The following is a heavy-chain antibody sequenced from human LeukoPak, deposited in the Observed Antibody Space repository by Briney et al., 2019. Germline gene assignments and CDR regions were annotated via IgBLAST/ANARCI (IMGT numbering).Heavy chain of an antibody. J-gene: IGHJ6*03. CDR3: ARLAYYMDV. V-gene: IGHV3-7*01. Sequence: GGSLRLSCEASGFTFRDYWMSWVRQAPGKGLEWLANIKYDEIEKNLADSAKGRFTVSRDNAKNSVSLQLNSLRPEDTGIYYCARLAYYMDVWGKGTAVTVSS. CDR1: GFTFRDYW. CDR2: IKYDEIEK.